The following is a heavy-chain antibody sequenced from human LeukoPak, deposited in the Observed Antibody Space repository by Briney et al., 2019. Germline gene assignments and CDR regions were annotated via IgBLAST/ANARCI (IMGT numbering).Heavy chain of an antibody. J-gene: IGHJ6*03. V-gene: IGHV4-34*01. Sequence: SETLSLTCAVYGGSFSGYYWSWIRQPPGKGLEWIGEINHSGSTNYNPSLKSRVTMSVDTSKNQFSLKLSSVTAADTAVYYCATTRDCGGDCYSDYYYYMDVWGKGTTVTVSS. CDR3: ATTRDCGGDCYSDYYYYMDV. CDR1: GGSFSGYY. D-gene: IGHD2-21*01. CDR2: INHSGST.